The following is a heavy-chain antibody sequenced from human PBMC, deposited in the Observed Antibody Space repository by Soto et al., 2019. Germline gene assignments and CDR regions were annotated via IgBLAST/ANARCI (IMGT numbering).Heavy chain of an antibody. V-gene: IGHV3-23*05. J-gene: IGHJ4*02. CDR3: AKSPVSSDGKLILDS. CDR2: LRWNSSST. Sequence: GGSLRLSCAASGFTFTDYAMTWARQAPGKGLEWVSTLRWNSSSTDYADSVKGRFTISRDKANNSLYLQMNSLRAEDTAVYYCAKSPVSSDGKLILDSWGQGTLVTVSS. CDR1: GFTFTDYA. D-gene: IGHD2-21*02.